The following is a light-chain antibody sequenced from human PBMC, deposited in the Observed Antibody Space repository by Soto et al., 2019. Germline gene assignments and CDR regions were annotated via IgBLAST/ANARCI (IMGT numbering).Light chain of an antibody. CDR3: SSYGGANTVV. CDR2: EVS. J-gene: IGLJ2*01. CDR1: SNDVGGYNY. V-gene: IGLV2-8*01. Sequence: QSALTQPPSASGPPGQSVTISCTGTSNDVGGYNYVSWYQQHPGKAPKLMIHEVSKRPSGVPDRFSGSKSGNTASLTVSGLLTEDEADYYCSSYGGANTVVFGGGTKLTVL.